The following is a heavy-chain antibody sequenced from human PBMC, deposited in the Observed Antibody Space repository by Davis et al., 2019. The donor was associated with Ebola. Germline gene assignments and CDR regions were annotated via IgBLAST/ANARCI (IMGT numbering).Heavy chain of an antibody. J-gene: IGHJ4*02. V-gene: IGHV1-3*01. CDR2: INAGNGNT. Sequence: ASVKVSCKASGYTFTSYAMHWVRQAPGQRLEWMGWINAGNGNTKYSQKFQGRVTITRDTSASTAYMELSSLRSEDTAVYYCARGALYGDNTDFDYWGQGTLVTVSS. CDR1: GYTFTSYA. D-gene: IGHD4-17*01. CDR3: ARGALYGDNTDFDY.